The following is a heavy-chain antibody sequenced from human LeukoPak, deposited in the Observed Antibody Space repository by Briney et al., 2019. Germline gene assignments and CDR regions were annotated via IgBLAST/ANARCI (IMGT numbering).Heavy chain of an antibody. CDR3: LYGSGSYLPDY. V-gene: IGHV1-69*13. D-gene: IGHD3-10*01. CDR1: GGTFSSYA. J-gene: IGHJ4*02. CDR2: IIPIFGTA. Sequence: ASVKVSCKASGGTFSSYAISWVRQAPGQGLEWMGGIIPIFGTANYAQKFQGRVTITADESTSTAYMELSSLRSEDSAVYYCLYGSGSYLPDYWGQGTLVTVSS.